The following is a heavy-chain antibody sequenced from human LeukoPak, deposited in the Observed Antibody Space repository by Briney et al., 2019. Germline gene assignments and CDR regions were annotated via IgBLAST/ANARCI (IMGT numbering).Heavy chain of an antibody. CDR2: IIPIFGTA. Sequence: SVKVSCKASGGTFSSYAISWVRQAPGQGLEWMGGIIPIFGTANYAQKFQGRVTITADKSTSTAYMELSSLRSEDTAVYYCARDRLLWFGEPPRYYYYMDVWGKGTTVTISS. V-gene: IGHV1-69*06. CDR3: ARDRLLWFGEPPRYYYYMDV. D-gene: IGHD3-10*01. J-gene: IGHJ6*03. CDR1: GGTFSSYA.